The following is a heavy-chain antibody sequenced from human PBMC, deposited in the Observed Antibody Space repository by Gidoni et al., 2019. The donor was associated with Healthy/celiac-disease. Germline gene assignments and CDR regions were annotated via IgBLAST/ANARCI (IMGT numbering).Heavy chain of an antibody. V-gene: IGHV4-39*01. D-gene: IGHD3-22*01. CDR2: VYYSGST. CDR3: ARLPADYYDSSGYPD. CDR1: GRSTSRSSYY. J-gene: IGHJ4*02. Sequence: QPQLQVPGAGLVKPPETLSLTCTVPGRSTSRSSYYWGWIRQPLGKGMEWIGSVYYSGSTYYNPSLKSRVTISVDTSKNQFSLKLSSVAAADTAVYYCARLPADYYDSSGYPDWGQGTLVTVSS.